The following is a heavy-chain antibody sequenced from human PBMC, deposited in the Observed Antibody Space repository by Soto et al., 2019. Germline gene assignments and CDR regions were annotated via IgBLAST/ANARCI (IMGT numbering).Heavy chain of an antibody. Sequence: QVQLQESGPGLVKPSETLSLTCTVSGGSISSYYWSWIRQPPGKGLEWIGYIYYSGSTNYNPSLKSRVTISVDTSKNQFSLKLSSVTAADTAVYYCARDSGLSSSWQFDYWGQGTLVTVSS. CDR3: ARDSGLSSSWQFDY. CDR2: IYYSGST. CDR1: GGSISSYY. D-gene: IGHD6-13*01. J-gene: IGHJ4*02. V-gene: IGHV4-59*01.